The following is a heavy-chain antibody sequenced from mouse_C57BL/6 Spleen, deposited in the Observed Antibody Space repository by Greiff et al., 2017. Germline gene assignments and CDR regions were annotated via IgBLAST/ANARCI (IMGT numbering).Heavy chain of an antibody. CDR2: IWTGGGT. D-gene: IGHD4-1*01. J-gene: IGHJ4*01. CDR1: GFSLTSYA. CDR3: ARNEGLGRDAMDY. V-gene: IGHV2-9-1*01. Sequence: VKLMESGPGLVAPSPSLSITCTVSGFSLTSYAISWVRQPPGKGLEWLGVIWTGGGTNYNSALKSRLSISKDNSKRQVVLKMNSLQTDDTARYYCARNEGLGRDAMDYWGQGTSVTVSS.